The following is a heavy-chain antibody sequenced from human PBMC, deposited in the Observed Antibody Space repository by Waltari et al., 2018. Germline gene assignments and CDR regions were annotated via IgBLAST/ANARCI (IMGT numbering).Heavy chain of an antibody. CDR2: INPVSGGT. D-gene: IGHD5-18*01. J-gene: IGHJ6*02. V-gene: IGHV1-2*02. Sequence: QVHLVQSGAEVKKPGASVKVSCKASGYIFTAYYLHWVRQAPGQGFEWMGWINPVSGGTSYAQICQGRVTMTRDTSSRTVYMELSGLRSDDTAVYFCARDTETATEVYYGMDVWGQGTTVIVSS. CDR1: GYIFTAYY. CDR3: ARDTETATEVYYGMDV.